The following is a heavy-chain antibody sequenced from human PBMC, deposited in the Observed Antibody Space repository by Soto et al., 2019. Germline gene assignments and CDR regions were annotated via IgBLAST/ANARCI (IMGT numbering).Heavy chain of an antibody. D-gene: IGHD3-10*01. CDR3: ATSYGSGSAHFDS. J-gene: IGHJ4*02. CDR1: GDTFSRFT. Sequence: QVQLVQSGAEVTKPGSSVTVCCTASGDTFSRFTLSWVRQAPGQGLEWMGRIIPMLGMSNSALKFQGRVTITADKSTNTVYMHLNSLRSEDTAVYYCATSYGSGSAHFDSWGQGTLVTVSS. V-gene: IGHV1-69*02. CDR2: IIPMLGMS.